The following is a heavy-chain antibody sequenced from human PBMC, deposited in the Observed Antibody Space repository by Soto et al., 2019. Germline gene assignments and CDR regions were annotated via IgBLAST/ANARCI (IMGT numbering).Heavy chain of an antibody. CDR2: IYNSVNT. D-gene: IGHD3-10*01. V-gene: IGHV4-30-4*01. CDR3: ASGPSGDKVDY. Sequence: QVQLQESGPGLVEPSQTLSLTCTVSGDSISNGYYTWSWIRQPPGKDLEWIGNIYNSVNTYNNPSLTSRVTISADTSKNQFSRKLSSVTAADTAVYYCASGPSGDKVDYWGQGTLVTVSS. CDR1: GDSISNGYYT. J-gene: IGHJ4*02.